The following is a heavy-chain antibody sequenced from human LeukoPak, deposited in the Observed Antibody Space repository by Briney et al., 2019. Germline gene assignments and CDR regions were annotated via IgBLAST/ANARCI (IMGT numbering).Heavy chain of an antibody. J-gene: IGHJ5*02. D-gene: IGHD3-16*01. CDR3: AKDDNYIRFLS. CDR2: ISGSGGST. V-gene: IGHV3-23*01. CDR1: GFTFRNYG. Sequence: GGSLRLSCATSGFTFRNYGMAWVRQAPGKGLEWVSAISGSGGSTYYADSVKGRFTISRDNSKNTLYLQMNSLRAEDTAVYYCAKDDNYIRFLSWGQGTLVTVSS.